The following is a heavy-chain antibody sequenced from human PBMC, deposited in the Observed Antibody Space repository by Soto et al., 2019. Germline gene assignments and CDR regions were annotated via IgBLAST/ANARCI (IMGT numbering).Heavy chain of an antibody. CDR1: GFTFSSYA. D-gene: IGHD3-10*01. CDR2: ISGSGGST. J-gene: IGHJ6*02. Sequence: EVQLLESGGGLVQPGGSLRLSCAASGFTFSSYAMSWVRQAPGKGLEWVSAISGSGGSTYYADSVKGRFTISRDNSKNTLYLQMNSLRAEDTAVYYCAKDLRYGSGSFPHYGMDVWGQGTTVTVSS. V-gene: IGHV3-23*01. CDR3: AKDLRYGSGSFPHYGMDV.